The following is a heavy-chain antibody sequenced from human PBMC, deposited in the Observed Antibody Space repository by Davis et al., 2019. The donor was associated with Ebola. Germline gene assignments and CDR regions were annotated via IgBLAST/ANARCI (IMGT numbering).Heavy chain of an antibody. V-gene: IGHV4-39*02. J-gene: IGHJ6*02. D-gene: IGHD6-19*01. CDR2: IYYSGST. CDR1: GGSISSSSYY. Sequence: SETLSLTCTVSGGSISSSSYYWGWIRQPPGKGLEWIGSIYYSGSTYYNPSLKSRVTISVDTSKNQFSLKLSSVTAADTAVYYCARDRHIAVAGNPRRMGMDVWGQGTTVTVSS. CDR3: ARDRHIAVAGNPRRMGMDV.